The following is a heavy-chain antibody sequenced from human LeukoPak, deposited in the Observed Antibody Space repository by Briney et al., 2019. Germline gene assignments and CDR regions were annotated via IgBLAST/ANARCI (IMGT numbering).Heavy chain of an antibody. CDR2: FSGGSGNI. V-gene: IGHV3-23*01. CDR1: GFTFSSYA. D-gene: IGHD3-10*01. CDR3: AKDQYIYGSSPFDF. J-gene: IGHJ4*02. Sequence: GGSLRLSCAASGFTFSSYAMSWVRQAPGKGLEWVSSFSGGSGNIYYADSVKGRFTTSRDNSQNTLYLQMSSLRAEDTAIYYCAKDQYIYGSSPFDFWGQGTLVTVSS.